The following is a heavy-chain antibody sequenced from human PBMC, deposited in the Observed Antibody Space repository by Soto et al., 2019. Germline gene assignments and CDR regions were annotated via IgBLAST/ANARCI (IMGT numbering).Heavy chain of an antibody. Sequence: ASVKVSCKASGYTLTSYDINWVRQATGQGLEWMGWMNPNSGNTGYAQKFQGRVTMTRNTSISTAYMELSSLRSEDTAVYYCARDYSSPPYYYYMDVWGKGTTVTVSS. CDR2: MNPNSGNT. CDR1: GYTLTSYD. D-gene: IGHD6-13*01. V-gene: IGHV1-8*01. CDR3: ARDYSSPPYYYYMDV. J-gene: IGHJ6*03.